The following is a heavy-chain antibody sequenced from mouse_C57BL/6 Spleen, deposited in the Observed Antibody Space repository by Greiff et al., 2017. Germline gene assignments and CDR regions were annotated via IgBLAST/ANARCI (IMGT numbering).Heavy chain of an antibody. D-gene: IGHD1-1*01. CDR2: ISSGGSYT. CDR3: ARGITTVVGKYFDY. V-gene: IGHV5-6*01. CDR1: GFTFSSYG. Sequence: EVQRVESGGDLVKPGGSLKLSCAASGFTFSSYGMSWVRQTPDKRLEWVATISSGGSYTYYPDSVKGQFTISRDNAKNTLYLQMSSLKSEDTAMYYCARGITTVVGKYFDYWGQGTTLTVSS. J-gene: IGHJ2*01.